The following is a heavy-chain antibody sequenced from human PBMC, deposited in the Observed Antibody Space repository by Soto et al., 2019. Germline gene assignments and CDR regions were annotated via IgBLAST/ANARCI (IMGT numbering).Heavy chain of an antibody. CDR1: GFSLTTSGLG. CDR3: PHVIRGVIWN. J-gene: IGHJ1*01. CDR2: IYWDDDA. Sequence: QITLKESGPTLVKPTQTLTLTCNFSGFSLTTSGLGVAWIRQPPGKAPEWLALIYWDDDARHGPSLKERLSIIKDTSQNQVILTLTNVDRADTAIYFCPHVIRGVIWNWGQGTQVTVSS. V-gene: IGHV2-5*05. D-gene: IGHD3-10*01.